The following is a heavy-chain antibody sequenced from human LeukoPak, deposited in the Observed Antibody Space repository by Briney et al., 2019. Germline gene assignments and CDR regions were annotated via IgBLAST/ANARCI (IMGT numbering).Heavy chain of an antibody. V-gene: IGHV3-30-3*01. D-gene: IGHD4-23*01. CDR1: RFSFSSYA. CDR2: ISYDGSNK. J-gene: IGHJ4*02. CDR3: ARDLGRYGGKTEFDY. Sequence: GGSLRLSCAAPRFSFSSYAMHWVRQAPGKGLEWVAVISYDGSNKYYADSVKGRFTISRDNSKYTLFLQMNSLRAEDTAVFYCARDLGRYGGKTEFDYWGQGTLVTVSS.